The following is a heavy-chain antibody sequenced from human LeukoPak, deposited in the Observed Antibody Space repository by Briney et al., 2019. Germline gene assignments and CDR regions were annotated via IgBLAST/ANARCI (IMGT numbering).Heavy chain of an antibody. V-gene: IGHV4-38-2*02. Sequence: SETLSLICSVSGDSIRMHYWSWIRQPPGKGLEWIGSIYHSGSTYYNPSLKSRVTISVDTSKNQFSLKLSSVTAADTAVYYCASNYYDSSGYYSEYYFDYWGQGTLVTVSS. CDR2: IYHSGST. CDR1: GDSIRMHY. CDR3: ASNYYDSSGYYSEYYFDY. D-gene: IGHD3-22*01. J-gene: IGHJ4*02.